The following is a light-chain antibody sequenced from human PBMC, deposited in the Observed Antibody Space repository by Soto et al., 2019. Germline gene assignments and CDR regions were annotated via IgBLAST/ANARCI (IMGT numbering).Light chain of an antibody. CDR3: QVWDRSSDHVV. CDR1: NIGSKN. J-gene: IGLJ2*01. CDR2: YDS. Sequence: SSELTQPPSVSVAPGKTASITCGGNNIGSKNVHWYQQKPGQAPVLVIYYDSDRPSGIPERFSGSNSGNTATLTLSRVEAGDEADYYCQVWDRSSDHVVFGGGTKLTVL. V-gene: IGLV3-21*04.